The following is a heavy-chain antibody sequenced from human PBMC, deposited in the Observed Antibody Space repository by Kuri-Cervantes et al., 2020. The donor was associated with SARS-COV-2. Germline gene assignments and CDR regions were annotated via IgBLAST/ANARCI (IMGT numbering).Heavy chain of an antibody. Sequence: SETLSLTCTVSGGSISSCSYYWGWIRQPPGKGLEWIGSIYYSGSTYYDPSLKSRVTISVDTSKIQFSLKLRSVSAADTAVYYCARGRSSITMIVVVTPYYFDYWGQGTLVTVSS. CDR1: GGSISSCSYY. V-gene: IGHV4-39*01. CDR2: IYYSGST. CDR3: ARGRSSITMIVVVTPYYFDY. J-gene: IGHJ4*02. D-gene: IGHD3-22*01.